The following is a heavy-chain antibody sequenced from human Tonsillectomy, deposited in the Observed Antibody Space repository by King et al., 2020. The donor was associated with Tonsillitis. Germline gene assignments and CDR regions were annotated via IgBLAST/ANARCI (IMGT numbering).Heavy chain of an antibody. J-gene: IGHJ6*03. CDR3: ARVAGSYSNYMGV. Sequence: VKLVESGGGLVQPGGSLRLSCAGSGFTFRSYWMSWVRQAPGKGLEWVGNINQDGSEKYYVGSVKGRFTISRENAKDSLYLQKNSLRAEDTAVYYCARVAGSYSNYMGVWGKGTTSPSP. D-gene: IGHD1-26*01. CDR1: GFTFRSYW. V-gene: IGHV3-7*03. CDR2: INQDGSEK.